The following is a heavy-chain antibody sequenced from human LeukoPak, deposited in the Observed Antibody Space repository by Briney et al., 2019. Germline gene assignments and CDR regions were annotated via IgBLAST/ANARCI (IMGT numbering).Heavy chain of an antibody. CDR1: GFTFSSYS. D-gene: IGHD6-19*01. J-gene: IGHJ5*02. CDR3: ARDDSSGWYRRRRNWFDP. CDR2: ISSSSSYI. V-gene: IGHV3-21*04. Sequence: GGSLRLSCAASGFTFSSYSMNWVRQAPGKGLEWVSSISSSSSYIYYADSVKGRFTISRDNAENSLYLQMNSLRAEDTAVYYCARDDSSGWYRRRRNWFDPWGQGTLVTVSS.